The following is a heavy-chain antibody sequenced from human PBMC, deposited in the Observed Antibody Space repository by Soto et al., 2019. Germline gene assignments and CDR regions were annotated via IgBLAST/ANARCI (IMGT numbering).Heavy chain of an antibody. J-gene: IGHJ6*02. CDR1: GYSFTSYW. D-gene: IGHD5-12*01. CDR2: IYPGDSDT. V-gene: IGHV5-51*01. Sequence: PGESLKISCKGSGYSFTSYWIGWVRQMPGKGLEWMGIIYPGDSDTRYSPSFQGQVTISADKSISTAYLQWSSLKASDTAMYYCATLRGYDSPQSPTPPRYYYGMDVWGQGTTVTVSS. CDR3: ATLRGYDSPQSPTPPRYYYGMDV.